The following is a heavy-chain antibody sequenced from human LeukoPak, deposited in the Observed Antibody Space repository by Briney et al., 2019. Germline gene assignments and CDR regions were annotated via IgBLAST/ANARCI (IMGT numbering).Heavy chain of an antibody. D-gene: IGHD6-19*01. V-gene: IGHV4-59*01. J-gene: IGHJ4*02. Sequence: PSETLSLTCTVSGGSISSYYWNWIRQPPGKGLEWIGYISYSGSTNYNPSLKSRVTISLDTSKNQFSLKLSSVTAADTAVYYCAGGGQWLVQGXWGQGTLVTVXX. CDR1: GGSISSYY. CDR2: ISYSGST. CDR3: AGGGQWLVQGX.